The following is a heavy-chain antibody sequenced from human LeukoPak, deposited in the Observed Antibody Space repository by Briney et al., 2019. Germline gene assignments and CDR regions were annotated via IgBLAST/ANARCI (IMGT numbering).Heavy chain of an antibody. D-gene: IGHD2-2*01. CDR2: IYNSGST. CDR1: GGSISIYH. J-gene: IGHJ5*02. V-gene: IGHV4-59*08. Sequence: SETLSLTCTVSGGSISIYHWTWIRQPPGKGLEWIGYIYNSGSTNYSPSLKSRVTISVDTSKNQLSLKLSSVTAADTAVYYCARSKAHLSTSWYGTWFDPWGQGTLVTVSS. CDR3: ARSKAHLSTSWYGTWFDP.